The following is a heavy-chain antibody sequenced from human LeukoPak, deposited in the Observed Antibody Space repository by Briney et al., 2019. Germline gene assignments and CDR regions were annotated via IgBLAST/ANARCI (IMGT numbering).Heavy chain of an antibody. D-gene: IGHD6-13*01. CDR1: DASFSSSTYY. V-gene: IGHV4-39*01. CDR2: IYYSGST. CDR3: ARHAGGIATGTRPFDY. Sequence: TSETLSLTCTVSDASFSSSTYYWGWIRQPPGKGLEWIGSIYYSGSTYYNPSLKSRVTMSVDTSKNQFSLKLSSVTAADTAVYYCARHAGGIATGTRPFDYWGQGTLVTVSS. J-gene: IGHJ4*02.